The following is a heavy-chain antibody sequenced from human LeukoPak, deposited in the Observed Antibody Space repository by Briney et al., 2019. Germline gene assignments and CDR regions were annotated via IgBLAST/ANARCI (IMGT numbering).Heavy chain of an antibody. CDR1: GFTFSSYG. V-gene: IGHV3-33*01. J-gene: IGHJ4*02. Sequence: GRSLRPSCAASGFTFSSYGMHWVRQAPGKGLEWVAVIWYDGSNKHYADSVKGRFTISRDNSKNTLYLQMNSLRAEDTAVYYCAGARRGYSYGHLDYWGQGTLVTVSS. CDR2: IWYDGSNK. CDR3: AGARRGYSYGHLDY. D-gene: IGHD5-18*01.